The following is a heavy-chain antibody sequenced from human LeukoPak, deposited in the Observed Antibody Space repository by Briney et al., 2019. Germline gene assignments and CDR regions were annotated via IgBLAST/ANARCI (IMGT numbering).Heavy chain of an antibody. CDR1: GFTFSSYW. V-gene: IGHV3-74*01. CDR2: INTDGSST. J-gene: IGHJ4*02. CDR3: AREGLVITSLRYFDY. D-gene: IGHD3-22*01. Sequence: PGGSLRLSCAASGFTFSSYWMHWVRQAPGKGLVWVSRINTDGSSTSYADSVKGRFTISRDNSKNTLYLQMNSLRAEDTAVYYCAREGLVITSLRYFDYWGQGTLVTVSS.